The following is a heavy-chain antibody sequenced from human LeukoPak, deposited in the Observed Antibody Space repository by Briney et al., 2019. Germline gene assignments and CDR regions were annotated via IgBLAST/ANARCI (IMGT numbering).Heavy chain of an antibody. J-gene: IGHJ6*03. D-gene: IGHD2-2*02. Sequence: ASVKVSCKASGYTFTSYDINWVRQATGQGLEWMGWMNPNSGNTGYAQKFQGRVTMTRNTSIGTAYMELSSLRSEDTAVYYCARGYCSSTSCYTLGYYYYTTWTSGAKGPRSPSP. CDR3: ARGYCSSTSCYTLGYYYYTTWTS. CDR2: MNPNSGNT. CDR1: GYTFTSYD. V-gene: IGHV1-8*01.